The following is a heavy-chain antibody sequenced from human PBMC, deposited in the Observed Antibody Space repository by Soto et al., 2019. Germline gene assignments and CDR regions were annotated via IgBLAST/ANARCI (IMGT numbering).Heavy chain of an antibody. CDR2: INPNSGGT. J-gene: IGHJ6*02. V-gene: IGHV1-2*04. CDR1: GYTFTGYY. CDR3: ARSHIVVVTASYCMDV. D-gene: IGHD2-21*02. Sequence: QVQLVQSGAEVKKPGASVKVSCKASGYTFTGYYMHWVRQAPGQGLEWMGWINPNSGGTNYAQKFQGWVTMTRDTSISTAYMELSRLRSDDTAVYYCARSHIVVVTASYCMDVWGQGTTVTVSS.